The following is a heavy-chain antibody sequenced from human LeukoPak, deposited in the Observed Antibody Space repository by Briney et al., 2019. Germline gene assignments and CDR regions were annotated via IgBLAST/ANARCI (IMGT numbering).Heavy chain of an antibody. CDR2: IRYDGSKT. CDR1: GFTFSDYG. CDR3: AKEIWAAGGFYSYMDV. V-gene: IGHV3-30*02. D-gene: IGHD6-13*01. Sequence: PGGSLRLSCAASGFTFSDYGMHWVRQAPGQGLEWVAFIRYDGSKTYYADSVKGRITISRDNFKNTLYLQMNSLRAEDTAVYYCAKEIWAAGGFYSYMDVWGKGTTVTISS. J-gene: IGHJ6*03.